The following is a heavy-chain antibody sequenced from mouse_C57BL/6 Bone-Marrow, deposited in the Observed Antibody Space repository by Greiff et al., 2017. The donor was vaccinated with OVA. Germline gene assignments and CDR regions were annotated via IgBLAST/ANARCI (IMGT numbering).Heavy chain of an antibody. V-gene: IGHV1-53*01. J-gene: IGHJ3*01. CDR3: AFYGSEVPAFAY. D-gene: IGHD1-1*01. Sequence: QVQLQQPGTELVKPGASVKLSCKASGYTFTSYWMHWVKQRPGQGLEWIGNINPSDGGTNYNEKFKSKATLTVDKSSSTAYMQLSSLTSEDSAVSYCAFYGSEVPAFAYWGQGTLVTVSA. CDR2: INPSDGGT. CDR1: GYTFTSYW.